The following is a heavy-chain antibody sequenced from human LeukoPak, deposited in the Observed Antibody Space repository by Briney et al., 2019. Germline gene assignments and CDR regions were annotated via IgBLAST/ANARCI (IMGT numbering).Heavy chain of an antibody. Sequence: GGSLRLSCAASGFTFSNAWMSWVRQAPGKGLEWVGRIKSKTDGGTTDYAAPVKGRFTISRDDSKNTLYLQMNSLKTEDTAVYYCTTDRAHYVWGSYRYTHDYWGQGTLVTVSS. D-gene: IGHD3-16*02. CDR2: IKSKTDGGTT. V-gene: IGHV3-15*01. J-gene: IGHJ4*02. CDR1: GFTFSNAW. CDR3: TTDRAHYVWGSYRYTHDY.